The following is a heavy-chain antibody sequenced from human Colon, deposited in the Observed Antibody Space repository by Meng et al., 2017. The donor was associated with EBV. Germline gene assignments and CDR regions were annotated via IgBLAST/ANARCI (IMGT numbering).Heavy chain of an antibody. CDR3: TRDGPNYGNYINFDD. D-gene: IGHD4-11*01. CDR1: GYMFTSHG. Sequence: QVQLVQSGAEVKKPXXSVKVSXKASGYMFTSHGVSWVRQAPGQGLEWMAWVSAYNGNTNYAKQFQGRVTVTADTATSTAYMELRSLTSDDTAVYYCTRDGPNYGNYINFDDWGQGTLVTVSS. V-gene: IGHV1-18*01. J-gene: IGHJ4*02. CDR2: VSAYNGNT.